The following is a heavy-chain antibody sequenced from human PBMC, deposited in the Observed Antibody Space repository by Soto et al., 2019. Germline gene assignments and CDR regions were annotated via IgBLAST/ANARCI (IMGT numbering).Heavy chain of an antibody. CDR2: IYYSGST. CDR1: GGSISSYH. J-gene: IGHJ5*02. Sequence: PSETLSLTCTVSGGSISSYHWTWIRQPPGKGLEWIGYIYYSGSTNYNPSLKSRVTISVDTSKNQFSLKLSSVTAADTAVYYCAREVVDIVATTVSGFDPWGQGTLVTVSS. V-gene: IGHV4-59*01. CDR3: AREVVDIVATTVSGFDP. D-gene: IGHD5-12*01.